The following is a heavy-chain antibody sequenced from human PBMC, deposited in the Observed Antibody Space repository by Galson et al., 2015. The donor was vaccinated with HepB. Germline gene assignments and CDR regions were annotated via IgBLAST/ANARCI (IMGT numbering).Heavy chain of an antibody. V-gene: IGHV1-8*01. CDR1: GYTFTSYD. CDR2: MNPNSGNT. D-gene: IGHD3-3*01. CDR3: ARGISGFWSGYSNYYYYMDV. Sequence: SVKVSCKASGYTFTSYDINWVRQATGQGLEWMGWMNPNSGNTGYAQKFQGRVTMTRNTSISTAYMELSSLRSEDTAVYYCARGISGFWSGYSNYYYYMDVWGKGTTVTVSS. J-gene: IGHJ6*03.